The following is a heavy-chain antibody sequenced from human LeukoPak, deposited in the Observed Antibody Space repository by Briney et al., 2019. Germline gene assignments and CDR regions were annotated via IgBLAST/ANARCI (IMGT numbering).Heavy chain of an antibody. CDR2: IYYSGST. J-gene: IGHJ6*02. V-gene: IGHV4-59*08. CDR1: GGSISSYY. D-gene: IGHD3-3*01. CDR3: ARHTGDFWSGYYLYYGMDV. Sequence: PSETLSLTCTVSGGSISSYYWSWIRQPPGKGLEWIGYIYYSGSTNYNPSLKSRVTISVDTSKNQFSLKLSSVTAADTAVYYCARHTGDFWSGYYLYYGMDVWGQGTPVTVSS.